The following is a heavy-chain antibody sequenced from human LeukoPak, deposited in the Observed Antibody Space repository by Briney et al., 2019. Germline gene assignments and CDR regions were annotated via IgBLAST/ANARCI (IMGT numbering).Heavy chain of an antibody. V-gene: IGHV4-34*01. Sequence: PSETLSLTCAVYGGSFSGYYWSWIRQPPGRGLEWIGEINHSGSTNYNPSLKSRVTISVDTSKNQFSLKLSSVTAADTAVYYCARDRGSSGWPYYYYYGMDVWGQGTTVTVSS. CDR3: ARDRGSSGWPYYYYYGMDV. D-gene: IGHD6-19*01. J-gene: IGHJ6*02. CDR2: INHSGST. CDR1: GGSFSGYY.